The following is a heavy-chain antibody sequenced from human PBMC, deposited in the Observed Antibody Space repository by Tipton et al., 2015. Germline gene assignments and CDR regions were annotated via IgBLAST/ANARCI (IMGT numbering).Heavy chain of an antibody. CDR2: ISSSSSYI. CDR3: ARDEGSAAYCGGDCYSFDAFDI. CDR1: GFTFSSYS. V-gene: IGHV3-21*01. D-gene: IGHD2-21*02. Sequence: SLRLSCAASGFTFSSYSMNWVRQAPGKGLEWVSSISSSSSYIYYADSVKGRFTISRDNAKNSLYLQMNSLRAEDTAVYYCARDEGSAAYCGGDCYSFDAFDIWGQGTMVTVSS. J-gene: IGHJ3*02.